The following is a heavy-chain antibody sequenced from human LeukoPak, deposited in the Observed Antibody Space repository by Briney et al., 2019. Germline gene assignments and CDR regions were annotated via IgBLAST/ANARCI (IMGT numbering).Heavy chain of an antibody. Sequence: SGGSLRLSCAASGFTFSSYAMSWVRQAPGKGLEWVANINPDESQKNYADSVKGRFTISRDSAKNSLYLQMNSLRGEDTAVYYCVSGGGGTVVPSAMGTWGQGTLVTVSS. V-gene: IGHV3-7*01. J-gene: IGHJ5*02. CDR1: GFTFSSYA. D-gene: IGHD2-2*01. CDR3: VSGGGGTVVPSAMGT. CDR2: INPDESQK.